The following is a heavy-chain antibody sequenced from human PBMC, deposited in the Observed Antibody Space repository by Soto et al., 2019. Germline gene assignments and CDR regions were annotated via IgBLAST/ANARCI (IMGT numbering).Heavy chain of an antibody. V-gene: IGHV1-2*02. CDR2: INPNSGGT. D-gene: IGHD5-12*01. Sequence: ASVKVSCKASGYTFTGYYMHWVRQAPGQGLEWMGWINPNSGGTNYAQKFQGRVTMTRDTSISTAYMELSRLRSDDTAVYYCARAHLGCSSPSARGGYDCPLGYWGQGTLVTVSS. CDR1: GYTFTGYY. J-gene: IGHJ4*02. CDR3: ARAHLGCSSPSARGGYDCPLGY.